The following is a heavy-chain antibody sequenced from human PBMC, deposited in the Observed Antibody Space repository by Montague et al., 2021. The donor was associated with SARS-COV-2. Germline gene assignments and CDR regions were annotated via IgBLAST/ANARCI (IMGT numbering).Heavy chain of an antibody. CDR3: ARGDHPTTASWYFFDS. CDR1: GGSINYYY. Sequence: SETLSLTCTVSGGSINYYYWHWLRQSAAKGLEWIGRIYSSGNTNSNPSLGSRVIMSVDSSQNQFSLKLNSVTAADTAVYYCARGDHPTTASWYFFDSWGQGALVTVSS. CDR2: IYSSGNT. J-gene: IGHJ4*02. V-gene: IGHV4-4*07. D-gene: IGHD6-13*01.